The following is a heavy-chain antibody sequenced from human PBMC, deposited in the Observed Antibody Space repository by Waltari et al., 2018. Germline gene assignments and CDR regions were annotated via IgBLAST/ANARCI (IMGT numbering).Heavy chain of an antibody. Sequence: EVQLVQSGAEVKKPGESLKISCKGSGYSFHIYWLGWVRQLTGKGLEWMGIIYPGDSDTRYSPSFQGQVTISADKSISTAYLQWSSLKASDTAMYYCARQRVGMGQYNWFDPWGQGTLVTVSS. J-gene: IGHJ5*02. D-gene: IGHD1-20*01. CDR3: ARQRVGMGQYNWFDP. CDR2: IYPGDSDT. V-gene: IGHV5-51*01. CDR1: GYSFHIYW.